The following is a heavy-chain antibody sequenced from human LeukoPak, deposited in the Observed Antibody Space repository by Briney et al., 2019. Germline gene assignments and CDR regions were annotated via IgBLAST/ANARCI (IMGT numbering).Heavy chain of an antibody. Sequence: GGSLRLSCAASGFTVRSNYMSWVRQAPGKGLEWVSVIYSGGNTYYADSVKGRFTISRDNAKNLLYLQMNSLRAEDTAVYYCARDKEMAAITGSLFDFWGQGTLVTVSS. J-gene: IGHJ4*02. D-gene: IGHD5-24*01. V-gene: IGHV3-66*01. CDR1: GFTVRSNY. CDR2: IYSGGNT. CDR3: ARDKEMAAITGSLFDF.